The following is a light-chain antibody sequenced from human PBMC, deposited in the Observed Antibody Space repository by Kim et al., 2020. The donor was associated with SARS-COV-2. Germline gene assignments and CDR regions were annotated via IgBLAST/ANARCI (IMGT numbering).Light chain of an antibody. CDR3: QRYDSYPYS. J-gene: IGKJ2*01. CDR2: QAS. V-gene: IGKV1-5*01. Sequence: DIYMTQSPSTLSASVGDRVTITCRASQSISFLVWYKQKPGKAANLLIYQASTLESGVQSRFSGSGYGTEFSRPISSLQPDYFATSPCQRYDSYPYSFGQGTTLEF. CDR1: QSISF.